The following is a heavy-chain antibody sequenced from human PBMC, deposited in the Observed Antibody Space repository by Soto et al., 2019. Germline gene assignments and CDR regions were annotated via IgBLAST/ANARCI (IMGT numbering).Heavy chain of an antibody. V-gene: IGHV1-69*01. D-gene: IGHD3-3*01. CDR3: AKGSIGAYYYYYGMDV. J-gene: IGHJ6*02. Sequence: QVQLVQSGAEVKKPGSSVKVSCKASGGTFSSYAISWVRQAPGQGLEWMGGIIPIFGTANYAQKFQGRVTITADESTSTDYLELSRLRSEDTAVYYCAKGSIGAYYYYYGMDVWGQGTTVTVSS. CDR1: GGTFSSYA. CDR2: IIPIFGTA.